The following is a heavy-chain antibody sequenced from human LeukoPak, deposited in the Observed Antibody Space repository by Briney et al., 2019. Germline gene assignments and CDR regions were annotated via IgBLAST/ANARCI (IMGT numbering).Heavy chain of an antibody. V-gene: IGHV3-7*03. CDR2: INQDETEQ. J-gene: IGHJ5*02. CDR3: ARVDYYGSGSYSKNWFDP. CDR1: GFTFSSYA. Sequence: PGGSLRLSCAASGFTFSSYAMHWVRQAPGKGLEWVATINQDETEQYYVDSVTGRFTISRDNAKNSLYLQMNSLRADDTAVYYCARVDYYGSGSYSKNWFDPWGQGTLVTVSS. D-gene: IGHD3-10*01.